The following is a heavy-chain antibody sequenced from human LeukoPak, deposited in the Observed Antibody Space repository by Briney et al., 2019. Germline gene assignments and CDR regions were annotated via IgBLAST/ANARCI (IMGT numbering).Heavy chain of an antibody. CDR1: GYTFTGYY. J-gene: IGHJ3*02. CDR3: ARGGRLDDDAFDI. CDR2: INPNSGGT. V-gene: IGHV1-2*02. D-gene: IGHD1-1*01. Sequence: ASVKVSCKASGYTFTGYYMHWVRQAPGQGLEWMGWINPNSGGTNYAQKFQGRVTMTRDTYISTAYMEMSRLRADDTAVYYCARGGRLDDDAFDIWGQGTMVTVSS.